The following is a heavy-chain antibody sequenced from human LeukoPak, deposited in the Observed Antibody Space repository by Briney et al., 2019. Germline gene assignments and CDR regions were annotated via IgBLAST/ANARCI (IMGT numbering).Heavy chain of an antibody. J-gene: IGHJ6*03. V-gene: IGHV4-34*01. CDR3: ARLADTVRGVMDYYYYYYMDV. Sequence: SETLSLTCAVYGGSFSGYYWSWIRQPPGKGLEWIGEINHSGSTNYNPSLKSRVTISVDTSKNQFSLKLSSVTAADTAVYYCARLADTVRGVMDYYYYYYMDVWGKGTTVTVSS. D-gene: IGHD3-10*01. CDR1: GGSFSGYY. CDR2: INHSGST.